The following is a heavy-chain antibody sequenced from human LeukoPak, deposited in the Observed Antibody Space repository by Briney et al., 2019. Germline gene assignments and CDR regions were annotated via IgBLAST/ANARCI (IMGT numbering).Heavy chain of an antibody. CDR1: GFTFSSYA. CDR2: ISYDGSNK. CDR3: AKDDSSGWSPPFDY. D-gene: IGHD6-19*01. J-gene: IGHJ4*02. V-gene: IGHV3-30*04. Sequence: GGSLRLSCAASGFTFSSYAMHWVRQAPGKGLEWVAVISYDGSNKYYADSVKGRFTISRDNSKNTLYLQMNSLRAEDTAVYYCAKDDSSGWSPPFDYWGQGTLVTVSS.